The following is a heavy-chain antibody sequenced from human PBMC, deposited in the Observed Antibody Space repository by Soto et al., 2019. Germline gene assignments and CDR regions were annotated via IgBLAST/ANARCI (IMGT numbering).Heavy chain of an antibody. CDR1: GGSISSRNW. J-gene: IGHJ3*02. Sequence: TSDTLSLTCAVPGGSISSRNWWSWVRQPPGKGLEWIGEIYHSGSTNYNPSLKGRVTISVDKSKNQFSLKLSSVTAADTAVYYCARHCSGGSCYSDAFDIWGQGTMVT. CDR2: IYHSGST. CDR3: ARHCSGGSCYSDAFDI. D-gene: IGHD2-15*01. V-gene: IGHV4-4*02.